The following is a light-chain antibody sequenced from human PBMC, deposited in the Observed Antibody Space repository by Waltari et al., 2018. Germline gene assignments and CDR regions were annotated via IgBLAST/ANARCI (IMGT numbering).Light chain of an antibody. V-gene: IGLV2-11*01. Sequence: QSALTQPRTVSGSPGQSVTISCAGTGSDGGDFNSVSWYQQHPGKAPKLVIFDVTKRPSGVPDRFSGSKSGTSASLTVSGLQAEDEADYYCCSYAGIWVFGGGTKLTVL. CDR1: GSDGGDFNS. J-gene: IGLJ3*02. CDR2: DVT. CDR3: CSYAGIWV.